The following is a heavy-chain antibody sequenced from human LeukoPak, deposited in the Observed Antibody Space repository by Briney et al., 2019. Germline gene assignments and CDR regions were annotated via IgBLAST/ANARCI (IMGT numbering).Heavy chain of an antibody. D-gene: IGHD4-17*01. CDR2: VIRDGSFT. Sequence: GGSLRLSCAASGFTFRSYWMHWVRQAPGKGLEWVSRVIRDGSFTNYADSVKGRFTISRDNAKNTLYLQMNSLRAEDTAVYYCAKDLSDDYGDSPYYYYGMDVWGQGTTVTVSS. CDR3: AKDLSDDYGDSPYYYYGMDV. CDR1: GFTFRSYW. V-gene: IGHV3-74*01. J-gene: IGHJ6*02.